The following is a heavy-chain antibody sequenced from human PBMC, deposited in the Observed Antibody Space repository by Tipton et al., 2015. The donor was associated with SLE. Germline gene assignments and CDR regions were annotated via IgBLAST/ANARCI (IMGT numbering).Heavy chain of an antibody. CDR2: IYTSGAT. D-gene: IGHD3-22*01. CDR3: ARSSSGYRGALDI. J-gene: IGHJ3*02. Sequence: GLVKPSETLSLTCNVSGVSISSSYWSWIRQPAGKGLEWIGRIYTSGATDDNPSLKSRVTMSVDMSKNQFSLKLTSVTAADTAIYYCARSSSGYRGALDIWGQGTVVTVSS. CDR1: GVSISSSY. V-gene: IGHV4-4*07.